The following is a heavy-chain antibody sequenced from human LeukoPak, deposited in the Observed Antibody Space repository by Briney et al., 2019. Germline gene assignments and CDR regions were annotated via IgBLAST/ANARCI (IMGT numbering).Heavy chain of an antibody. CDR2: IRGSDDIT. V-gene: IGHV3-23*01. CDR3: GGYCSGGSCYPHRSDAFDI. D-gene: IGHD2-15*01. J-gene: IGHJ3*02. Sequence: GGSLRLSCAASGFTFNNYGMHWVRQAPGKGLEWISGIRGSDDITWYADSVKGRFTISRDNSKNTLYLQIDSLGAGDTAVYYCGGYCSGGSCYPHRSDAFDIWGQGTMVTVSS. CDR1: GFTFNNYG.